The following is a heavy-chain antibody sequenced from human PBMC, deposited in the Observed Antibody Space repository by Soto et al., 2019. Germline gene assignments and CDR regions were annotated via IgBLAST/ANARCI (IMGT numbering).Heavy chain of an antibody. CDR1: GGAFSDYA. D-gene: IGHD2-15*01. V-gene: IGHV1-69*12. J-gene: IGHJ6*02. CDR2: IMPIFRAP. Sequence: QVQLVQSGAEVKKPGSSVKVSCKASGGAFSDYAVSWVRQAPGQGLEWVGGIMPIFRAPDYAQKFQGRVTITADEFTRTAYMEMNSLRSEDTAVYYCASWLKGPDIGNYYYGMDVWGQGTTVTVS. CDR3: ASWLKGPDIGNYYYGMDV.